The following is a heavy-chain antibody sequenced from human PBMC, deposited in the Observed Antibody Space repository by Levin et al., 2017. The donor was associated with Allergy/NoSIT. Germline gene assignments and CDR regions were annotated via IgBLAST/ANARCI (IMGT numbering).Heavy chain of an antibody. V-gene: IGHV1-46*01. CDR2: INPSGGST. CDR1: GYTFTSYY. J-gene: IGHJ6*02. Sequence: ASVKVSCKASGYTFTSYYMHWVRQAPGQGLEWMGIINPSGGSTSYAQKFQGRVTMTRDTSTSTVYMELSSLSSEDTAVYYCAGAMATTAFYYYGMDVWGQGTTVTVSS. CDR3: AGAMATTAFYYYGMDV. D-gene: IGHD5-24*01.